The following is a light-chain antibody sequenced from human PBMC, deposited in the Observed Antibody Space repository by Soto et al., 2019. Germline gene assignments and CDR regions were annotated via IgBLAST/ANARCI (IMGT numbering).Light chain of an antibody. CDR2: GAS. Sequence: EIVLTQSPGTLSLSPGERATLSGRTSQSIGRNLAWYLQKPGQAPRLLIYGASTRANGISARFSGSGSGTELTLTISSLQSEDFAVYYCQQYGSSATITFGQGTRLEIK. J-gene: IGKJ5*01. V-gene: IGKV3-15*01. CDR3: QQYGSSATIT. CDR1: QSIGRN.